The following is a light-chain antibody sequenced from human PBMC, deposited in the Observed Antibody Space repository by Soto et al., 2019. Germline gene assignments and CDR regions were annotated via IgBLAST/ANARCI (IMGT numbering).Light chain of an antibody. Sequence: EFVLTQSPGTLSLSPGERATLSCRASQTVRNNYFAWYQQKPGQAPRLLIYDASSRATGIPDRFSGGWAGTDFTLTISILEPEDFAVYYCQQISSYPLTFGGGTKVEIK. CDR2: DAS. J-gene: IGKJ4*01. V-gene: IGKV3-20*01. CDR1: QTVRNNY. CDR3: QQISSYPLT.